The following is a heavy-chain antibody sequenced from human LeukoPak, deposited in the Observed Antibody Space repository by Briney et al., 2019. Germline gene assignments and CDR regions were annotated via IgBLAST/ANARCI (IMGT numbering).Heavy chain of an antibody. Sequence: RASVKVSCKASGYTFTGYYMHWVRQAPGQGLEWMGWINPNSGGTNYAQKFQGRVTMTRDTSISTAYMELSRLRSDDTAVYYCARGYYYDSSGYYLAAFDIWGQGTMVTVSS. D-gene: IGHD3-22*01. V-gene: IGHV1-2*02. CDR3: ARGYYYDSSGYYLAAFDI. CDR2: INPNSGGT. CDR1: GYTFTGYY. J-gene: IGHJ3*02.